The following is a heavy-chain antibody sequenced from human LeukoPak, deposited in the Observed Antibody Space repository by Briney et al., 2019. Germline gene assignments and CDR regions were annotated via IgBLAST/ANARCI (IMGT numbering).Heavy chain of an antibody. V-gene: IGHV1-18*01. D-gene: IGHD1-7*01. CDR3: ARDWYSDNWNYAPRNAFDI. CDR1: GYTFTSYG. Sequence: ASVIVSCKASGYTFTSYGISWVRQAPGQGLEWMGWISAYNGNTNYAQKLQGRVTMTTDTSTSTAYMELRSLRSDDTAVYYCARDWYSDNWNYAPRNAFDIWGQGTMVTVSS. CDR2: ISAYNGNT. J-gene: IGHJ3*02.